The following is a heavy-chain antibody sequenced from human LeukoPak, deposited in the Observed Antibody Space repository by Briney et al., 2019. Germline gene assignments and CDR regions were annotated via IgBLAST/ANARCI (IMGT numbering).Heavy chain of an antibody. CDR3: AREGAWGYGNAFDI. J-gene: IGHJ3*02. V-gene: IGHV1-2*02. Sequence: ASVKVSCKASGYTFTGYYMHWVRQAPGQGLEWIGWINPNSGGTNYAQKFQGRVTMTRDTSISTAYMELSRLRSDDTAVYYCAREGAWGYGNAFDIWGQGTMVTVSS. CDR2: INPNSGGT. CDR1: GYTFTGYY. D-gene: IGHD7-27*01.